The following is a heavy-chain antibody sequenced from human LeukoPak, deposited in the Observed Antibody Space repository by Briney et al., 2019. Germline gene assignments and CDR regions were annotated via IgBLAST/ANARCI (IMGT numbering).Heavy chain of an antibody. V-gene: IGHV4-39*01. Sequence: SETLSLTCTVSGGSISSSSYYWGWIRQPPGKGLEWIGSIYYSGSTYYNPSLKSRVTISVDTSKNQFSLKLTSVTAADTAVYYCARPLRGPAGIFAFWGQGTLVTVSS. CDR1: GGSISSSSYY. J-gene: IGHJ4*02. CDR3: ARPLRGPAGIFAF. CDR2: IYYSGST. D-gene: IGHD3-10*01.